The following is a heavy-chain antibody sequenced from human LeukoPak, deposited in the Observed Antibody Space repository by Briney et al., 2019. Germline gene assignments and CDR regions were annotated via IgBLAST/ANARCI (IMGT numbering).Heavy chain of an antibody. J-gene: IGHJ4*02. Sequence: SETQSLTCAVYDGSFSGYYWSWIRQPPGKGLEWIGEINHSGSTNYNPSLKSRVTISLDTSKSQFSLKVRYVTAADTAVYYCARGLNDSWTGENYWGQGTLVTVSS. CDR2: INHSGST. V-gene: IGHV4-34*01. CDR3: ARGLNDSWTGENY. D-gene: IGHD3-3*01. CDR1: DGSFSGYY.